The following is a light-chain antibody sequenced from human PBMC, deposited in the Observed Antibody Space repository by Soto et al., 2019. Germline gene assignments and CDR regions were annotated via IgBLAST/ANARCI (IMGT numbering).Light chain of an antibody. J-gene: IGKJ4*01. CDR3: QQHAHWPLT. V-gene: IGKV3-11*01. CDR1: QSVGNN. Sequence: EIVLTQSPATLSLSPGERATLSCRASQSVGNNLAWYQQKPGQAPGLLIYEASTRATGIPARFSGSGSGTDFTLTISSLEPEDFAVYYCQQHAHWPLTFGGATKVDIK. CDR2: EAS.